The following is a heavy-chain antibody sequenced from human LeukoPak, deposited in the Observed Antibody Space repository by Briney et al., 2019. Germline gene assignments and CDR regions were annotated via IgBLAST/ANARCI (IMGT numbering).Heavy chain of an antibody. CDR1: GGSIDITNY. V-gene: IGHV4-4*02. CDR3: ARGTSSGWYLDY. CDR2: IAHDGTT. Sequence: PSGTLSLTCGVSGGSIDITNYWSWVRQAPGKGLEWIGEIAHDGTTNYNPSLRSRVAMSFDRANNQFSLKLSSVTAADTAVYYCARGTSSGWYLDYWGQGTLVTVSS. D-gene: IGHD6-19*01. J-gene: IGHJ4*02.